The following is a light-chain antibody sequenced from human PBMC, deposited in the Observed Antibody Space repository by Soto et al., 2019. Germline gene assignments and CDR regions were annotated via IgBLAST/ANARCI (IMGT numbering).Light chain of an antibody. Sequence: EIVLTQSPTTLSLSPGERDTLSCRASQSVSSYFAWYQQKPGQAPRLLIYDASTRAAGIPARFSGSGSGTYFTLTSSSLEPEDFAVYYCQQPSDWPLTFGGGTKVEIK. V-gene: IGKV3-11*01. J-gene: IGKJ4*01. CDR3: QQPSDWPLT. CDR2: DAS. CDR1: QSVSSY.